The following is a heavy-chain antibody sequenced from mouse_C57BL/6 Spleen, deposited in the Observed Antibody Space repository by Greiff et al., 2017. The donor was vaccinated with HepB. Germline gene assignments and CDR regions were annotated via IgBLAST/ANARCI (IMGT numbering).Heavy chain of an antibody. V-gene: IGHV5-4*01. CDR3: ARDEGRGFAY. J-gene: IGHJ3*01. CDR1: GFTFSSYA. Sequence: DVQLVESGGGLVKPGGSLKLSCAASGFTFSSYAMSWVRQTPEKRLEWVATISDGGSYTYYPDNVKGRFTISRDNAKNNLYLQMSHLKSEDTAMYYCARDEGRGFAYWGQGTLVTVSA. D-gene: IGHD3-3*01. CDR2: ISDGGSYT.